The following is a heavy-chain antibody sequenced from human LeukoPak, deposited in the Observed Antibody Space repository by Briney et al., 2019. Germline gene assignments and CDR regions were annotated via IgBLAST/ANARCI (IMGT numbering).Heavy chain of an antibody. D-gene: IGHD1-26*01. CDR1: GFTFDDYG. CDR2: INWNGGST. Sequence: GGSQRLSCAASGFTFDDYGMSWVRQAPGKGLEWVSGINWNGGSTGYADSVKGRFTISRDNAKNSLYLQMNSLRAEDTALYYCARGRSGSYSDAFDIWGQGTMVTVSS. J-gene: IGHJ3*02. V-gene: IGHV3-20*04. CDR3: ARGRSGSYSDAFDI.